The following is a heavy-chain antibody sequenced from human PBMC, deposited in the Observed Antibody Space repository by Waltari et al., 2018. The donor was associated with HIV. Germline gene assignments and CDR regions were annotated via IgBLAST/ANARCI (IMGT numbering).Heavy chain of an antibody. D-gene: IGHD3-16*01. CDR3: AREEGGGNAYYYYGMDV. CDR1: GFTFSYYS. V-gene: IGHV3-48*01. Sequence: EVHLVESGGGLVQPGGSLSLSCAASGFTFSYYSSNWVRQAPGKGLEWISYICSISSTRFYADSVKGRFTISRDNAKNSLYLQLNSLRAEDTAVYYCAREEGGGNAYYYYGMDVWGQGTTVTVSS. J-gene: IGHJ6*02. CDR2: ICSISSTR.